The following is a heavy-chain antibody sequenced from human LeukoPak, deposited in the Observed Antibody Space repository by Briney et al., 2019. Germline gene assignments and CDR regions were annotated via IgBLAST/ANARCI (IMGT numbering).Heavy chain of an antibody. Sequence: VGSLRLSCAASGFIFRNSDFHWVRQVSGKGLEWVSGIGAAADTYYPGSVKGRFTISRDNAKNFVYLQINSLTVGDTAVYYCARETVGCTSITCPRYFDNWGQGTLVTVSS. V-gene: IGHV3-13*01. CDR2: IGAAADT. J-gene: IGHJ4*02. CDR3: ARETVGCTSITCPRYFDN. D-gene: IGHD2-2*01. CDR1: GFIFRNSD.